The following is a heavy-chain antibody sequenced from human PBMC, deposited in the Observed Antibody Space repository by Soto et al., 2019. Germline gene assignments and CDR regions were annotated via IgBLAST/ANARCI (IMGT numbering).Heavy chain of an antibody. CDR3: ARGRYGAY. CDR2: ISAHNGNT. CDR1: GYAFTTYG. J-gene: IGHJ4*02. Sequence: QVHLVQSGAEVKKPGASVKVSCKGSGYAFTTYGITWVRQAPGQGLEWMGWISAHNGNTNYAQKLQGRVTVNRDTSTSKAYMELRSLRSDDTAVYYCARGRYGAYWGQGARVTVSS. D-gene: IGHD3-10*01. V-gene: IGHV1-18*01.